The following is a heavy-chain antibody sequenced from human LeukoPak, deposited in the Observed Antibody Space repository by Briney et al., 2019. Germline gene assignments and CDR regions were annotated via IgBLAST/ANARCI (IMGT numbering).Heavy chain of an antibody. D-gene: IGHD5-24*01. CDR2: IIPIFGTA. V-gene: IGHV1-69*05. J-gene: IGHJ3*02. CDR3: AVRTEEGDGPPWVAFDI. CDR1: GGTFSNYA. Sequence: SVKVSCKASGGTFSNYAISWVRQAPGQGLEWMGRIIPIFGTANYAQKFQGRVTITTDESTSTAYMEPSSLRSEDTAVYYCAVRTEEGDGPPWVAFDIWGQGTMVTVSS.